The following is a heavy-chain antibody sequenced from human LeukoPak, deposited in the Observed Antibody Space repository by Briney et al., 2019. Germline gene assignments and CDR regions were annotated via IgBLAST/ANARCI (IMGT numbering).Heavy chain of an antibody. D-gene: IGHD5-18*01. CDR1: GGSISSSSYY. V-gene: IGHV4-39*07. Sequence: SETLSLTCTVSGGSISSSSYYWGWIRQPPGKGLEWIGSIYYSGSTYYNPSLKSRVTISVDTSKNQFSLKLSSVTAADTAVYYCARKYGYGSFDAFDIWGQGTMVTVSS. CDR2: IYYSGST. J-gene: IGHJ3*02. CDR3: ARKYGYGSFDAFDI.